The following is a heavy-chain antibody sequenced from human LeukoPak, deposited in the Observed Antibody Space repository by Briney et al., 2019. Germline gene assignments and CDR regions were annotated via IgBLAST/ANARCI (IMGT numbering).Heavy chain of an antibody. CDR3: ARGIAAAGPNWFDP. J-gene: IGHJ5*02. Sequence: SDTLSLTCTVSGGSISSLYWSWIRQPPGKGLEWIGYIYYSGSTNYNPSLKSRVTISVDTSKNQFSLKLSSVTAADTAVYYCARGIAAAGPNWFDPWGQGTLVTVSS. V-gene: IGHV4-59*11. D-gene: IGHD6-13*01. CDR1: GGSISSLY. CDR2: IYYSGST.